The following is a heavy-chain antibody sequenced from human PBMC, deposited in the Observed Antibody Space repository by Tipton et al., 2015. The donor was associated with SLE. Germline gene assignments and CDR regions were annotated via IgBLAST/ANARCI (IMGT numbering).Heavy chain of an antibody. Sequence: TLSLTCTVSGGSISSGSYYWSWIRQPAGKGLEWIGHIYTSGSTNYNPSLKSRVTISVDTSKNHFSLKLSSVTAADTAVYYCASRGGDYYYYGMDVWGQGTTVTVSS. CDR1: GGSISSGSYY. D-gene: IGHD3-10*01. CDR3: ASRGGDYYYYGMDV. CDR2: IYTSGST. J-gene: IGHJ6*02. V-gene: IGHV4-61*09.